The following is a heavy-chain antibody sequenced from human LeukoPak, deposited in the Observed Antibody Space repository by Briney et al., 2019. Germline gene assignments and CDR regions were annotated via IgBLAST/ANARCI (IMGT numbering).Heavy chain of an antibody. CDR2: INPNSGGT. CDR1: GYTFTSYY. J-gene: IGHJ6*03. V-gene: IGHV1-2*02. Sequence: ASVKVSCKASGYTFTSYYMHWVRQAPGQGLEWMGWINPNSGGTNYAQKFQGRVTMTRDTSISTAYMELSRLRSDDTAVYYCARGPMGYDILTGYPIRGDYMDVWGKGTTVTISS. D-gene: IGHD3-9*01. CDR3: ARGPMGYDILTGYPIRGDYMDV.